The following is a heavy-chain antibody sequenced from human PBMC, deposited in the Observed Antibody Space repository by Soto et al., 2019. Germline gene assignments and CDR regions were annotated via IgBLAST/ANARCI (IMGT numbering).Heavy chain of an antibody. Sequence: GESLKISCKGSGYNFITDWISWVRQMPGKGLEWMGRIDPTDSYTKYSPSFEGHVTISADKSISTAYLQWSSLKASDSAVYYCARLSRASFALDVWGQGTTGTGSS. CDR3: ARLSRASFALDV. CDR2: IDPTDSYT. V-gene: IGHV5-10-1*01. J-gene: IGHJ6*02. CDR1: GYNFITDW. D-gene: IGHD3-16*01.